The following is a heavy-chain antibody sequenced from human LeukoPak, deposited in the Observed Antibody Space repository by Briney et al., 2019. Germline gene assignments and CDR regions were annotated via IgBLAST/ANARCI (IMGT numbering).Heavy chain of an antibody. D-gene: IGHD6-13*01. J-gene: IGHJ4*02. CDR1: GYTFTSYA. V-gene: IGHV1-3*01. Sequence: ASVKVSCKASGYTFTSYAMHWVRQAPGQRLEWMGWINAGNGNTKYSQKFQGRVTITRDTSASTAYMELSSLRSEDTAVYYCARISSSWYYSDYWDQGTLVTVSS. CDR3: ARISSSWYYSDY. CDR2: INAGNGNT.